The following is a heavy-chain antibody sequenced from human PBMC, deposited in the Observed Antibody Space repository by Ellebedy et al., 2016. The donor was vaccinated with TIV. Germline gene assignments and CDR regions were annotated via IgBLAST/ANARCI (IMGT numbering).Heavy chain of an antibody. CDR3: ARDLEATAPWYAFDI. J-gene: IGHJ3*02. D-gene: IGHD2-8*02. CDR1: GFTFSNYA. V-gene: IGHV3-30-3*01. CDR2: ISYDGSNK. Sequence: PGGSLRLSCAASGFTFSNYAMHWVRQAPGKGLEWVAVISYDGSNKYYADSVKGRFTISRDNSKNTLYLQMNSLRAEETAVYYCARDLEATAPWYAFDIWGQGTMVTVSS.